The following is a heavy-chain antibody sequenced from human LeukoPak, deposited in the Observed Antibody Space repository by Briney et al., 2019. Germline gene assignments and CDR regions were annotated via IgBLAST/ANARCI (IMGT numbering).Heavy chain of an antibody. D-gene: IGHD4-11*01. CDR1: GFIFSSYA. CDR2: MSGSGGST. CDR3: AKDRLQVHGY. Sequence: GGSLTLSCAASGFIFSSYAMSWVRQAPGKGLEWVSAMSGSGGSTYYAGSVKGRFTISRDNSKNTLYLQMNSLRAEDTAVYYCAKDRLQVHGYWGQGTLVTVSS. V-gene: IGHV3-23*01. J-gene: IGHJ4*02.